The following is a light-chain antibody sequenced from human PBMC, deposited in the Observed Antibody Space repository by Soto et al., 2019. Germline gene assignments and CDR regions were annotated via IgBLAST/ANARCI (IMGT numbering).Light chain of an antibody. CDR2: GNT. CDR1: SSNIGARYD. V-gene: IGLV1-40*01. Sequence: QSVLTQPTSVSGAPGQRVTISCTGSSSNIGARYDVHWYQQLPETAPKLLIYGNTNRPSGVPDRFSGSKSGTSASLAISGLQTGDEADYFCQSYDSGLSAFVFGTGTKVTVL. CDR3: QSYDSGLSAFV. J-gene: IGLJ1*01.